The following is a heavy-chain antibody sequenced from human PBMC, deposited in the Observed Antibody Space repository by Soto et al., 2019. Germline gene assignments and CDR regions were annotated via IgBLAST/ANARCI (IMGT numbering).Heavy chain of an antibody. CDR2: IIPIFGTA. Sequence: QVQLVQSGAEVKKPGSSVKVSCKASGGTFSSYAISWVRQAPGQGLEWMGGIIPIFGTANYAQKFQGRVTITPEQSTGTAYMELSSLRSKDTAVYYCAKEEAGATGTTGYWGQGTLVTVSS. J-gene: IGHJ4*02. CDR3: AKEEAGATGTTGY. V-gene: IGHV1-69*05. CDR1: GGTFSSYA. D-gene: IGHD1-1*01.